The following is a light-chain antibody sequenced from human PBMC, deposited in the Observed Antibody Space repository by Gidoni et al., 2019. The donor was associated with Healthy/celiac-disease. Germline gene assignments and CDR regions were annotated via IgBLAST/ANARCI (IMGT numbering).Light chain of an antibody. J-gene: IGLJ3*02. CDR1: ALGDKY. Sequence: SYELTQPPSASVSPGQTASITCSGDALGDKYACWYQQKPGQSPVVVIYQDSKRPSGSPERFSGSNSGNTATLTISGTQAMDEADYYCQAWDSSIVVFGGGTKLTVL. V-gene: IGLV3-1*01. CDR2: QDS. CDR3: QAWDSSIVV.